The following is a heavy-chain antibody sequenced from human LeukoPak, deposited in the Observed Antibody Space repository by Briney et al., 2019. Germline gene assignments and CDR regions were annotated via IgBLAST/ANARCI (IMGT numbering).Heavy chain of an antibody. D-gene: IGHD2-2*03. CDR1: GGSFSGYY. CDR2: INHSGST. Sequence: PSETLSLTCAVYGGSFSGYYWSWIRQPPGKGLEWIGEINHSGSTNYNPSLKSRVTISVDTSKNQFSLKLSSVTAADTAVYYCARLGPSQRAIGYYWGQGTLVTVSS. J-gene: IGHJ4*02. CDR3: ARLGPSQRAIGYY. V-gene: IGHV4-34*01.